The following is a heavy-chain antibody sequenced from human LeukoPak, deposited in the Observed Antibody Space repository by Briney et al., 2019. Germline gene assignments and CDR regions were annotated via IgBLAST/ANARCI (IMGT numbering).Heavy chain of an antibody. V-gene: IGHV3-30-3*01. J-gene: IGHJ4*02. CDR3: ARDSGYSGYDYPDY. CDR1: GFTFSSYA. CDR2: ISYDGANK. D-gene: IGHD5-12*01. Sequence: GGSLRLSCAASGFTFSSYAMHWVRQAPGKGLEWVAVVISYDGANKYYADSVKGRFSISRDNSKNTLYLQMNSLRAEDTAVYYCARDSGYSGYDYPDYWGQGTLVTVSS.